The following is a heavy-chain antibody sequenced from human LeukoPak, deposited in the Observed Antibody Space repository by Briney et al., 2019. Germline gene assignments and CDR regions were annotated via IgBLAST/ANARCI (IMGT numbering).Heavy chain of an antibody. CDR2: ISAYNGNT. J-gene: IGHJ6*03. Sequence: ASVKVSCKASGYILTDYYMHWVRQAPGQGLEWMGWISAYNGNTNYAQKLQGRVTMTTDTSTSTAYMELRSLRSDDTAVYYCASSPQGHCSSTSCYSYDYYYYYMDVWGKGTTVTVSS. V-gene: IGHV1-18*04. CDR1: GYILTDYY. D-gene: IGHD2-2*01. CDR3: ASSPQGHCSSTSCYSYDYYYYYMDV.